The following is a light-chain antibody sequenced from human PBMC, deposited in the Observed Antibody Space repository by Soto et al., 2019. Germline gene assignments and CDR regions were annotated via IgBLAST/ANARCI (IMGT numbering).Light chain of an antibody. CDR3: QQRTNWPPWT. CDR2: DAS. J-gene: IGKJ1*01. CDR1: QSISLS. Sequence: EIVLTQSPGTLSLSPGERATLSCRASQSISLSLAWYQQKPGQAPRLLIYDASTRATGIPARFSGSGSGTDFTLTISSLEPEDFAVYYCQQRTNWPPWTFGQGTKVDI. V-gene: IGKV3-11*01.